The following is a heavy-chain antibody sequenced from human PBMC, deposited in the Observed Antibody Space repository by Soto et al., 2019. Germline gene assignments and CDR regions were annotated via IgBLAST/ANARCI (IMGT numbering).Heavy chain of an antibody. CDR3: AGQPYNSRFDP. V-gene: IGHV4-59*08. D-gene: IGHD1-20*01. J-gene: IGHJ5*02. CDR2: IYDIKST. CDR1: GGSISSYY. Sequence: SETLSLTCTVSGGSISSYYWSWIRQPPGKGLEWIGYIYDIKSTNYNPSLKSRVTISVDTSKNQFSLKLSSVTVADTAVYYCAGQPYNSRFDPWGQGTLVTVS.